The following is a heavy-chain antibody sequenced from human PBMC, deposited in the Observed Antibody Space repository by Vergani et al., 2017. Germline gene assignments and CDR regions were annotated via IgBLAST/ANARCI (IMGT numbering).Heavy chain of an antibody. CDR2: IRYDGSNK. V-gene: IGHV3-30*02. CDR1: GFTFSSYG. Sequence: QVQLVESGGGVVQPGGSLRLSCAASGFTFSSYGMHWVRQAPGKGLEWVAFIRYDGSNKYYADSVKGRFTISRDNSKNTLYLQMNSLRAEDTAVYYCAKNRLRVALDYFDYWGQGTLVTVSS. D-gene: IGHD5-12*01. J-gene: IGHJ4*02. CDR3: AKNRLRVALDYFDY.